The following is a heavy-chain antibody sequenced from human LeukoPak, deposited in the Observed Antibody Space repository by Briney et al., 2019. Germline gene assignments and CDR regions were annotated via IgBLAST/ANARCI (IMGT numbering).Heavy chain of an antibody. Sequence: GGSLRLSCAASGFTFSSYGMSWVRQAPGKGLEWVSAISGSGGSTYYADSVKGRFTISRDNSKNTLYLQMNSLTAEDTAVYYCAKEGRDYVWGTNFDYWGQGTLVTVSS. CDR3: AKEGRDYVWGTNFDY. D-gene: IGHD3-16*01. CDR1: GFTFSSYG. CDR2: ISGSGGST. V-gene: IGHV3-23*01. J-gene: IGHJ4*02.